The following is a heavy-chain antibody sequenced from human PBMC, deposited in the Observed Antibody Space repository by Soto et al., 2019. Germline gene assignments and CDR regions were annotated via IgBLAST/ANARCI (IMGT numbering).Heavy chain of an antibody. Sequence: PGGSLRLSCAASGFTFSSYSMNWVRQAPGKGLEWVSYISSSSSTIYYADSVKGRFTISRDNAKNSLYLQMNSLRDEDTAVYYCAREAADIVVVSGFDPWGQGTLVTVSS. J-gene: IGHJ5*02. V-gene: IGHV3-48*02. CDR2: ISSSSSTI. CDR1: GFTFSSYS. CDR3: AREAADIVVVSGFDP. D-gene: IGHD2-2*01.